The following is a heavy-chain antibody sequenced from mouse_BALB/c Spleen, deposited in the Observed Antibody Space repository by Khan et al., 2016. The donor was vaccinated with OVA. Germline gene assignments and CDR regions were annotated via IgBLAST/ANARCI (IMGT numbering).Heavy chain of an antibody. J-gene: IGHJ2*01. CDR1: GYSITSGYA. Sequence: EVQLQESGPGLVKPSPSLSLTCTVTGYSITSGYAWNWIRQFPGNKLEWMGYISYSGVTSYNPSLKSRISITRDTSKNQFFLQLNSLTTEDTATDYCARGNYYRYYFDYWGQGTTLTVSS. CDR3: ARGNYYRYYFDY. CDR2: ISYSGVT. D-gene: IGHD1-1*01. V-gene: IGHV3-2*02.